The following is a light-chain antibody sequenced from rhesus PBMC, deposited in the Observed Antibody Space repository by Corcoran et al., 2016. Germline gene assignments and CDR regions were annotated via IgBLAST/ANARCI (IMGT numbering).Light chain of an antibody. Sequence: QVILTQSTATLSLSPGERATLSCRASQSVSSYLAWYQQKPGPAPRLLIYGVSSRATGISDRFSGSGSGTDFTLTISSLEPEDVGVYHCYQHSSGYSFGQGTKVEIK. V-gene: IGKV3-10*01. CDR2: GVS. CDR1: QSVSSY. J-gene: IGKJ2*01. CDR3: YQHSSGYS.